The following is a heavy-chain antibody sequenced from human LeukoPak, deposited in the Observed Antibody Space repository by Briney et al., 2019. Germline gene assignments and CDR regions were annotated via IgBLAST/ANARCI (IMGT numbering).Heavy chain of an antibody. CDR1: RFTFNSYA. V-gene: IGHV3-21*01. D-gene: IGHD3-10*01. CDR3: ARVETRGRAFDI. CDR2: ISSSSSYI. J-gene: IGHJ3*02. Sequence: GGSLRLSCAASRFTFNSYAMSWVRQAPGKGLEWVSSISSSSSYIYYADSVKGRFTISRDNAKNSLYLQMNSLRAEDTAVYYCARVETRGRAFDIWGQGTMVTVSS.